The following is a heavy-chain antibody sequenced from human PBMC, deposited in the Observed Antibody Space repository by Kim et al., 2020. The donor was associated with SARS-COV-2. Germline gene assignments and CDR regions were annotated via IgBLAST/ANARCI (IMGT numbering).Heavy chain of an antibody. D-gene: IGHD1-26*01. J-gene: IGHJ6*03. V-gene: IGHV3-30*18. Sequence: GGSLRLSCAASGFTFSSYGMHWVRQAPGKGLERVAVISYDGSNKYYEDPVKGRSIISRDNSKNTLYLQMNSLRAEETAVYYCAKDAHPYSGSYYYMDVWGKGTTVNVSS. CDR1: GFTFSSYG. CDR2: ISYDGSNK. CDR3: AKDAHPYSGSYYYMDV.